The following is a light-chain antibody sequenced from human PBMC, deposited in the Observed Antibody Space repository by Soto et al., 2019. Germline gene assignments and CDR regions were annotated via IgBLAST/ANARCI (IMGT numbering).Light chain of an antibody. CDR1: SSDVGGYKY. J-gene: IGLJ3*02. CDR2: EVS. Sequence: QSALTQPPSASGSPGQSVTISCTGTSSDVGGYKYVSWYQQHPGKAPKLMIFEVSRRPSGVPDRFSGSKSGNTASLTVSGLQAEDEADYYCSSYTTAYTQVFGGGTKLTVL. V-gene: IGLV2-8*01. CDR3: SSYTTAYTQV.